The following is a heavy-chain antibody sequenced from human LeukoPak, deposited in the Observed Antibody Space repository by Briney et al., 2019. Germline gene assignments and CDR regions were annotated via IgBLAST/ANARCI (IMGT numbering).Heavy chain of an antibody. Sequence: SETLSLTCAVYGGSFSGYYWSWIRQPPGKGLEWIGEINHSGSTNYNPSLKSRVTISVDTSKNQFSLKLSSVTAADTAVYYCARAGGSGSYYNSWFDPWGQGTLVTVSS. CDR2: INHSGST. CDR3: ARAGGSGSYYNSWFDP. J-gene: IGHJ5*02. CDR1: GGSFSGYY. D-gene: IGHD3-10*01. V-gene: IGHV4-34*01.